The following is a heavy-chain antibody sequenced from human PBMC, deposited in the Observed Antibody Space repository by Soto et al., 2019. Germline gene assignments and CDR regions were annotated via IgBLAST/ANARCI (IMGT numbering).Heavy chain of an antibody. V-gene: IGHV3-23*01. CDR1: GFTFSSYS. CDR3: AKDLRPDGVWDFDY. Sequence: GGALRHSCAASGFTFSSYSMSWVRQAPGKGLEWVSGINSGGRTYYADSVKGRFTISRDDSKNTLYLQIISLRAEDTAVYYCAKDLRPDGVWDFDYWGQGTLVTVSS. CDR2: INSGGRT. J-gene: IGHJ4*02. D-gene: IGHD4-17*01.